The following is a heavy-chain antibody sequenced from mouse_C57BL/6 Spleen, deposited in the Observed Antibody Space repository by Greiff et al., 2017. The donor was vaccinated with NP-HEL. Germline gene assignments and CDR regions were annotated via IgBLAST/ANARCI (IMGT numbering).Heavy chain of an antibody. D-gene: IGHD1-1*01. CDR3: ASAGYGSSYWYFDV. CDR1: GFTFSSYA. Sequence: EVKLVESGGGLVKPGGSLKLSCAASGFTFSSYAMSWVRQTPEKRLEWVATISDGGSYTYYPDNVKGRFTISRDNAKNNLYLQMSHLKSEDTAMYYCASAGYGSSYWYFDVWGTGTTVTVSS. CDR2: ISDGGSYT. V-gene: IGHV5-4*03. J-gene: IGHJ1*03.